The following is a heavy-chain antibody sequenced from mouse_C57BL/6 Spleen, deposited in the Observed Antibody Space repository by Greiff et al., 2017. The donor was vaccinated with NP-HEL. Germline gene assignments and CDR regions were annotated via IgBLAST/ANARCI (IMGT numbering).Heavy chain of an antibody. V-gene: IGHV1-42*01. Sequence: VQLQQSGPELVKPGASVKISCKASGYSFTGYYMNWVKQSPEKSLEWIGEINPSTGGTTYNQKFKAKATLTVDKSSSTAYMQLKSLTSEDSAVYYCARDMLADNYHFDYWGQGTTLTVSS. D-gene: IGHD1-3*01. CDR2: INPSTGGT. J-gene: IGHJ2*01. CDR1: GYSFTGYY. CDR3: ARDMLADNYHFDY.